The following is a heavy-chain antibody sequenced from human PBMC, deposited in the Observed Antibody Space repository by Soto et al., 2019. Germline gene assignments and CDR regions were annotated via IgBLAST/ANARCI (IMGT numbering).Heavy chain of an antibody. Sequence: ASVKVSCKASGYTFTSYDINWVRQATGQGLEWMGWMNPNSGNTGYAQKFQGRVTMTRNTSISTAYMELSSLRSEDTAVYYCASCTNGVCYYLDDWGPGTLVTVSS. CDR3: ASCTNGVCYYLDD. V-gene: IGHV1-8*01. D-gene: IGHD2-8*01. CDR1: GYTFTSYD. J-gene: IGHJ4*02. CDR2: MNPNSGNT.